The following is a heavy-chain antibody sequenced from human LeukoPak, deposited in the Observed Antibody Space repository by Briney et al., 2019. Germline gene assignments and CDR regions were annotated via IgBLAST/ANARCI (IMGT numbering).Heavy chain of an antibody. D-gene: IGHD4-17*01. V-gene: IGHV1-69*05. CDR1: GGTFSSYA. CDR2: IIPIFGTA. CDR3: ATLIQHDYGDYVQDLNTYFDY. Sequence: ASVKVSCKASGGTFSSYAISWVRQAPGQGLEWMGGIIPIFGTANYAQKFQGRVTITTDESTSTAYMELSSLRSEDTAVYYCATLIQHDYGDYVQDLNTYFDYWGQGTLVTVSS. J-gene: IGHJ4*02.